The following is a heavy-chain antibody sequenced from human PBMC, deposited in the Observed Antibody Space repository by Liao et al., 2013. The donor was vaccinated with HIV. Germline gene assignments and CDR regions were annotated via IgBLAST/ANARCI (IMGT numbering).Heavy chain of an antibody. CDR2: IYYNGIT. V-gene: IGHV4-30-4*08. J-gene: IGHJ3*02. Sequence: QVQLQESGPGLVKPSQTLSLTCTVSGGSINSGDYSWSWIRQPPGKGLEWIGYIYYNGITYYNPSLKSRLTISVDTSKNQFSLKLSSVTAADTAVYYCARGGGEVVPRIWGQGTMVTVSS. D-gene: IGHD3-16*01. CDR3: ARGGGEVVPRI. CDR1: GGSINSGDYS.